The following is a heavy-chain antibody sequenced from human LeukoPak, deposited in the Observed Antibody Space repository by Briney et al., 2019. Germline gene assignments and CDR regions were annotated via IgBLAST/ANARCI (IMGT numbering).Heavy chain of an antibody. D-gene: IGHD6-13*01. J-gene: IGHJ5*02. CDR2: VNLQGST. CDR3: ARFSVAAAGTGWFDP. Sequence: PSGTLSLTCGVSGGSISNTNWWTWVRQPPGKGLEWIGEVNLQGSTNYNPSLKSRVAISVDKSENHISLKLTSVTAADTAVYYCARFSVAAAGTGWFDPWGQGTLVTVSA. CDR1: GGSISNTNW. V-gene: IGHV4-4*02.